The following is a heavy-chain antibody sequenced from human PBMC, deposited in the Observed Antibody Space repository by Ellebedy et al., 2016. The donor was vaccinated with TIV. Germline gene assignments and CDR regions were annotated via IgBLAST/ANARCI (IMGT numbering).Heavy chain of an antibody. CDR2: IDPSPSDSYI. Sequence: GESLKISCKGSEYSFIHYWISWVRQMPGQGLEWMGRIDPSPSDSYIDYSPSFQGHVTISVDKSITTAYLQWSSLKASDTAIYYCARHELGSNAAFDYWGRGTLVTVSS. V-gene: IGHV5-10-1*01. J-gene: IGHJ4*02. CDR1: EYSFIHYW. D-gene: IGHD7-27*01. CDR3: ARHELGSNAAFDY.